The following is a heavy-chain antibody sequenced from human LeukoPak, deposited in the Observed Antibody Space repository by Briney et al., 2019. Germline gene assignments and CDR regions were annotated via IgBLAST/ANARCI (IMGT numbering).Heavy chain of an antibody. Sequence: GASVKVSCKASGYTFTSYDINWVRQATGQGLEWMGWMNPNSGNTGYAQKFQGRVSITRNTSISTAYMELSSLRSEDTAVYYCARSANYYDSSGPTIDYWGQGTLVTVSS. V-gene: IGHV1-8*03. CDR1: GYTFTSYD. D-gene: IGHD3-22*01. J-gene: IGHJ4*02. CDR2: MNPNSGNT. CDR3: ARSANYYDSSGPTIDY.